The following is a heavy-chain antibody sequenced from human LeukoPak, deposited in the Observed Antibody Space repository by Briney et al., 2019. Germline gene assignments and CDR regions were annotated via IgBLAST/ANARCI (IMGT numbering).Heavy chain of an antibody. Sequence: SQTLSLTCAVSGGSISSGGYSWSWIRQPPGKGLEWIGYIYHSGSTYYNPSLKSRVTISVDRSKNQFSLKLSSVTAADTAVYYCARTVVVPAAMPYYFDYWGQGTPVTVSS. V-gene: IGHV4-30-2*01. CDR1: GGSISSGGYS. CDR2: IYHSGST. CDR3: ARTVVVPAAMPYYFDY. D-gene: IGHD2-2*01. J-gene: IGHJ4*02.